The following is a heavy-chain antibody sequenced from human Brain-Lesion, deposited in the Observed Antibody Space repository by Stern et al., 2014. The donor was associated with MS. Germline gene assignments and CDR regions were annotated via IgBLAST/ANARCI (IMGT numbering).Heavy chain of an antibody. CDR1: GGSISSGSYY. CDR2: IYARGST. D-gene: IGHD5-18*01. J-gene: IGHJ4*02. V-gene: IGHV4-61*02. Sequence: VQLVESGPGLVKPSQTLSLTCSVSGGSISSGSYYWNWIRQPAGKGLEWIGRIYARGSTNYSPSLKSRVFISGDTSKNQFSLKRSSVTAADAAMYYCVRETGGYTYGDTDFFDFWGQGTLVTVSS. CDR3: VRETGGYTYGDTDFFDF.